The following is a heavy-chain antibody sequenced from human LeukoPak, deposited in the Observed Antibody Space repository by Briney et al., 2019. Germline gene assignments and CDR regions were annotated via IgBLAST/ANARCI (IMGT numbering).Heavy chain of an antibody. J-gene: IGHJ4*02. Sequence: GGSLRLSRAASGFRFDDHGMSWVRQVPGKGLEWVSGINWNGASTGYGDSVKGRFTISRDNAKNSPYLQMNSLRAEDTALYYCAGGDRNGWYFDYWGQGILVTVSS. CDR2: INWNGAST. V-gene: IGHV3-20*04. CDR3: AGGDRNGWYFDY. CDR1: GFRFDDHG. D-gene: IGHD6-19*01.